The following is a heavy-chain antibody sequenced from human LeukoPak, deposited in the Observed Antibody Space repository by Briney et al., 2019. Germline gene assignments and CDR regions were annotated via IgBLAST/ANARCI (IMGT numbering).Heavy chain of an antibody. CDR1: GFTFSSSY. J-gene: IGHJ4*02. D-gene: IGHD6-13*01. Sequence: GGSLRLSCAASGFTFSSSYMSWARQAPGKGLEWVSIISSAGTTYYADSVKGRFTISRDNSKNTVYLQVNSLRDEDTAVYYCARDLEAANTYYLDYWGQGTMVTVSS. V-gene: IGHV3-66*01. CDR2: ISSAGTT. CDR3: ARDLEAANTYYLDY.